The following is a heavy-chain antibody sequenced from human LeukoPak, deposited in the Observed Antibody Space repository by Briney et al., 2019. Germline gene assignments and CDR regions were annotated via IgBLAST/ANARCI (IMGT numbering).Heavy chain of an antibody. J-gene: IGHJ4*02. D-gene: IGHD3-10*01. CDR1: GFTVSSNY. CDR3: ARDRGGYGSGSYYLDY. CDR2: IYSGGST. V-gene: IGHV3-66*01. Sequence: PGGSLRLSCAASGFTVSSNYMSWVRQAPGKGLEWVPVIYSGGSTHYADSVKGRFTISRDNSKNTLYLQMNSLRAEDTAVYYCARDRGGYGSGSYYLDYWGQGTLVTVSS.